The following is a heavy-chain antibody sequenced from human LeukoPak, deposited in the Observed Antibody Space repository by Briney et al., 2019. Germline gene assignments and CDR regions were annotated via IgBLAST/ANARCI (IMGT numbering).Heavy chain of an antibody. CDR1: GFTFDDYT. V-gene: IGHV3-43*01. CDR3: AKESLTGDFDY. Sequence: PGGSLRLSCAASGFTFDDYTMHWVRQAPGKGLEWVSLISWDGGSTYYADSVKGRFTISRDNSKNSLYLQMNSLRAEDTAVYYCAKESLTGDFDYWGQGTLVTVSS. J-gene: IGHJ4*02. CDR2: ISWDGGST. D-gene: IGHD3-9*01.